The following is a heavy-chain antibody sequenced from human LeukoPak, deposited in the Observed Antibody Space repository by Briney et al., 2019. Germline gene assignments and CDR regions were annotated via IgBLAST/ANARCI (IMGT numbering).Heavy chain of an antibody. CDR1: GFTVSSYY. V-gene: IGHV3-66*01. CDR2: IYSGGDI. CDR3: AKDVRNSFAAYGMDV. J-gene: IGHJ6*02. Sequence: GGSLRLSCAASGFTVSSYYMTWVRQAPGKGLEWVSVIYSGGDIYYADSAKGRFTISRDNSKNTLYLQMNSLRAEDTAVYYCAKDVRNSFAAYGMDVWGQGTTVTVSS. D-gene: IGHD2-21*01.